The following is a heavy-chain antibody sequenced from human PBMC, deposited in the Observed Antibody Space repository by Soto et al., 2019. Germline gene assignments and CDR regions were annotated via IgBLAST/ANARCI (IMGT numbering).Heavy chain of an antibody. CDR1: GFTFSSYA. D-gene: IGHD2-15*01. Sequence: GGSLRLSCVASGFTFSSYAMSWVRQAPGKGLEWLAVISNDGTNKYLADSVKGRLTLSRDNSRNTLSLEINNLRPEDTAVYYCGKDTLDCSGGDCPLYYYYGMDVWGQGTTVTVSS. CDR2: ISNDGTNK. J-gene: IGHJ6*02. CDR3: GKDTLDCSGGDCPLYYYYGMDV. V-gene: IGHV3-30*18.